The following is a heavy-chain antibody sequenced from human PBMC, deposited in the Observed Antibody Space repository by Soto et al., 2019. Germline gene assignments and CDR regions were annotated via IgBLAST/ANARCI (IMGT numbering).Heavy chain of an antibody. CDR2: IWYDGSNK. Sequence: GGSLRLSCAASGFTFSSYGMHWVRQAPGKGLEWVAVIWYDGSNKYYADSVKGRFTISRDNSKNTLYLQMKSLRAEDTAVYDGARDVTDRIAVAGTFDYWGQGTLVTVSS. CDR3: ARDVTDRIAVAGTFDY. V-gene: IGHV3-33*01. CDR1: GFTFSSYG. J-gene: IGHJ4*02. D-gene: IGHD6-19*01.